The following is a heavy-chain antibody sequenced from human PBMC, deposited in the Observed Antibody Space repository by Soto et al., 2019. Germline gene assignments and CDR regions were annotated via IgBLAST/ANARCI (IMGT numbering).Heavy chain of an antibody. CDR2: TYYRSRWYT. D-gene: IGHD2-15*01. Sequence: PSQTLSLTCAISGDSVSNNSATWNWIRQSPSRGLEWLGRTYYRSRWYTAYTVSVRSRITINPDTSKNQFSLQLNSVTPEDTAVYYCARGPGRLNYWGQGTLVTVSS. CDR1: GDSVSNNSAT. J-gene: IGHJ4*02. V-gene: IGHV6-1*01. CDR3: ARGPGRLNY.